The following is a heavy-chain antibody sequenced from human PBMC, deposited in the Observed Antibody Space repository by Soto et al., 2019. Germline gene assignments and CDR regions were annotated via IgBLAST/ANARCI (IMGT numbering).Heavy chain of an antibody. CDR3: AREGASGFGRDV. CDR1: GGSIRSNY. V-gene: IGHV4-4*07. J-gene: IGHJ6*02. CDR2: IYTSGTT. D-gene: IGHD3-3*01. Sequence: SETLSLTCNVSGGSIRSNYWSWIRQPAGKALEWIGRIYTSGTTNYNPSLKSRATMLIDTSKNQFSLILSSVTAADTGVYYCAREGASGFGRDVWGQGTTGTVSS.